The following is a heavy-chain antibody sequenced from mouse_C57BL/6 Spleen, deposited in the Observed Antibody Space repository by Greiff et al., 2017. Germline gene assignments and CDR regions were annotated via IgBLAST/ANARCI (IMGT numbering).Heavy chain of an antibody. CDR2: ISSGGDYT. V-gene: IGHV5-9-1*02. CDR1: GYTFTSYA. D-gene: IGHD1-1*01. CDR3: TRENYYGSSYWYFDV. Sequence: EVMLVESGAGLVKPGGSLTLSCAASGYTFTSYAMSWVRQTPEKRLEWVAYISSGGDYTYYADTVKGRCTISRDNARNTLYLQMSSLKSEDTAMYYCTRENYYGSSYWYFDVWGTGTTVTVSS. J-gene: IGHJ1*03.